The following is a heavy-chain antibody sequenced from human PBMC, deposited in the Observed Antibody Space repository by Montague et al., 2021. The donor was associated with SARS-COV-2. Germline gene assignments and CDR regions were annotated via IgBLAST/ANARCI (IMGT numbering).Heavy chain of an antibody. D-gene: IGHD3-9*01. Sequence: SLRLSCAASGFTFSSYEMNWVRQAPGQGLEWVSYISSSGSTIYYADSVKGRFTISRDNAKNSLYLQMNSLRAEDTAVYYCARVEGWTDYYDILTGYSRNFDYWGQGTLVTVSS. CDR2: ISSSGSTI. V-gene: IGHV3-48*03. CDR3: ARVEGWTDYYDILTGYSRNFDY. J-gene: IGHJ4*02. CDR1: GFTFSSYE.